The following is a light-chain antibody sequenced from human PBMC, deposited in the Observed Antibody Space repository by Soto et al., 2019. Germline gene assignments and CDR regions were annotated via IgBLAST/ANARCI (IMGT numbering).Light chain of an antibody. CDR3: QQYNNWPPWT. V-gene: IGKV3-15*01. J-gene: IGKJ1*01. Sequence: EIVMTQSPATLSVSPGERVTLSCRASQSVSSNLAWYQQKPGQAPRLLIYGASTRATGIPGRIGGSGSGTEFTLTISSLQSEDFAVYYCQQYNNWPPWTFGQGTKVEI. CDR1: QSVSSN. CDR2: GAS.